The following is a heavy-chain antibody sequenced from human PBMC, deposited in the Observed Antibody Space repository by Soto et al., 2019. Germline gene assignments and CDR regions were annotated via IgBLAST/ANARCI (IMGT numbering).Heavy chain of an antibody. D-gene: IGHD3-10*01. CDR1: GFIFRTHW. J-gene: IGHJ4*02. V-gene: IGHV3-7*01. CDR3: ARSRRQWFGGLLSYHFDY. CDR2: IKEDGSEE. Sequence: GGSLRLSCEASGFIFRTHWMTWVRQAPGKGLEWVANIKEDGSEENYVDSVKGRFAVSRDKDKNSLYLQLNSLRVEDTAVYYCARSRRQWFGGLLSYHFDYWGQGTVVTVSS.